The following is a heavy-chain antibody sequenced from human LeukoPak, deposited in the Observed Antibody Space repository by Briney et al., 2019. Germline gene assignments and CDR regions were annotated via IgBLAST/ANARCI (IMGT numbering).Heavy chain of an antibody. V-gene: IGHV1-46*01. D-gene: IGHD4-17*01. CDR1: GYTFTSYY. J-gene: IGHJ6*02. CDR2: INPSGGST. Sequence: ASVKVSCKASGYTFTSYYMHWVRQAPGQGLEWMGIINPSGGSTSYAQKFQGRVTMTRDTSTSTVYMELSSLRSEDTAVYYCARDPMMTTVKTYYYYGMDVWGQGTTVTVSS. CDR3: ARDPMMTTVKTYYYYGMDV.